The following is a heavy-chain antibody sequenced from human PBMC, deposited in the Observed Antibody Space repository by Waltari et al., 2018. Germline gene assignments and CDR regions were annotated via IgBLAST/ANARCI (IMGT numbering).Heavy chain of an antibody. D-gene: IGHD3-22*01. CDR1: GFTFSRYG. CDR2: IWYDGSNK. Sequence: QVQLVESGGGVVQPGRSLRLSCAASGFTFSRYGVHWVRQAPGKGLEWVALIWYDGSNKYDADSVKGRFTISRDNSKDTLYLQMNSLRAEDTAVYYCARASSSDSSGYLIDCWGQGTLVTVSS. J-gene: IGHJ4*02. V-gene: IGHV3-33*01. CDR3: ARASSSDSSGYLIDC.